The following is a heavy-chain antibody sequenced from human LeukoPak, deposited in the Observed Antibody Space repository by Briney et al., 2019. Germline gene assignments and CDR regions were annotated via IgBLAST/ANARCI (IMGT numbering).Heavy chain of an antibody. J-gene: IGHJ4*02. CDR1: GFTFSSYG. D-gene: IGHD6-19*01. CDR3: SGWHLGQRVDY. CDR2: ISSSSYI. Sequence: GGSLRLSCAASGFTFSSYGMNWVRQAPGKGLEWVSSISSSSYIYYADSVKGRFTISRDNAKNSLYLQMNSLRAEDTAVYYCSGWHLGQRVDYWGQGTLVTVSS. V-gene: IGHV3-21*01.